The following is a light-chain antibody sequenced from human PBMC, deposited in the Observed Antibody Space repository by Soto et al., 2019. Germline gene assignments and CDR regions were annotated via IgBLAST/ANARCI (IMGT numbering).Light chain of an antibody. CDR3: LQTTRRARR. CDR1: QSLVSSDGNTY. Sequence: DVVMTQSPLSLPVTLGQPASISCRSSQSLVSSDGNTYLNWFQKRPGQSPLRLIHKASNRVSGVPVRLGRSVSGAVFTLNISRVEAEDVGGDCCLQTTRRARRFGQGSKV. V-gene: IGKV2-30*01. CDR2: KAS. J-gene: IGKJ1*01.